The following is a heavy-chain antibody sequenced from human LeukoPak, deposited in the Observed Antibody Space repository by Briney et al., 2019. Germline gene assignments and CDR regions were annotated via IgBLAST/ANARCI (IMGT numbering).Heavy chain of an antibody. D-gene: IGHD1-14*01. CDR2: TIPIFGTA. J-gene: IGHJ5*02. CDR1: GGTFSSYA. V-gene: IGHV1-69*13. CDR3: ARGGLYIDWFDP. Sequence: ASVKVSCKASGGTFSSYAISWVRQAPGQGLEWMGGTIPIFGTANYAQKFQGRVTITADESTSTAYMELSSLRSEDTAVYYCARGGLYIDWFDPWGQGTLVTVSS.